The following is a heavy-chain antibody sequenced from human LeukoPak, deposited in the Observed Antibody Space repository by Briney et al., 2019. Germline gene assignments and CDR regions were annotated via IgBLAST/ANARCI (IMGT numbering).Heavy chain of an antibody. CDR2: IRQDGSDK. Sequence: GGSLRLSCAASGFTFSSYWMSWARQTPGKGLECVANIRQDGSDKYYVDSVKGRFTISRDNAKNSLYLQMNSLRVEDTAVYHCARYSYDNYGYFDYWGQGTLVTVSS. V-gene: IGHV3-7*01. D-gene: IGHD5-12*01. CDR3: ARYSYDNYGYFDY. CDR1: GFTFSSYW. J-gene: IGHJ4*02.